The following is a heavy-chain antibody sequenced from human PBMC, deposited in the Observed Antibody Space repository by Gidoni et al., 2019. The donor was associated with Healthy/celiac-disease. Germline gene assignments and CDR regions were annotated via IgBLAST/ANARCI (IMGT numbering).Heavy chain of an antibody. CDR3: ARGRHIVVVVAARRTYFDY. J-gene: IGHJ4*02. CDR1: GGSFSGYY. V-gene: IGHV4-34*01. CDR2: INHSGST. D-gene: IGHD2-15*01. Sequence: QVQLQQWGAGLLKPSATLSLTCAVYGGSFSGYYWSWIRQPPGKGLEWIGEINHSGSTNYNPSLKSRVTISVDTSKNQFSLKLSSVTAADTAVYYCARGRHIVVVVAARRTYFDYWGQGTLVTVSS.